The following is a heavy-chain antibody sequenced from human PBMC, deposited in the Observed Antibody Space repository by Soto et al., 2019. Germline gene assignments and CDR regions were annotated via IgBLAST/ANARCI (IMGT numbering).Heavy chain of an antibody. CDR2: IYYSGST. Sequence: SETLSLTCAVSGGSVSSTQWWTWVRQAPGKGLEWIGSIYYSGSTYYNPSLKSRVTISVDTSKNQFSLKLSSVTAADTAVYYCARLMYYFDYWGQGTLVTVSS. V-gene: IGHV4-39*01. J-gene: IGHJ4*02. CDR3: ARLMYYFDY. CDR1: GGSVSSTQW.